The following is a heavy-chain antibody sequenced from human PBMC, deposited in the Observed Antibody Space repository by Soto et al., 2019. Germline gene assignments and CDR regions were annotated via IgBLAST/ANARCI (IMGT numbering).Heavy chain of an antibody. Sequence: SETLSLTCAVSGGSISSSNWWSWVRQPPGKGLEWIGEIYHSGSTNYNPSLKSRVTISVDKSKNQFSLKLSSVTAADTAVYYFARESYCSGGSCYHNWFDPWGQGTLVTVSS. CDR1: GGSISSSNW. CDR2: IYHSGST. CDR3: ARESYCSGGSCYHNWFDP. J-gene: IGHJ5*02. D-gene: IGHD2-15*01. V-gene: IGHV4-4*02.